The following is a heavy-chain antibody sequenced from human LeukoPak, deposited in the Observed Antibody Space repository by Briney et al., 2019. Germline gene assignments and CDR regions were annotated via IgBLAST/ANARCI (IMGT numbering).Heavy chain of an antibody. CDR3: AREEDYDFWSGSQHYMDV. CDR1: GYTFTSYG. CDR2: ISAYNGNT. Sequence: GASVKVSCKASGYTFTSYGISWVRQAPGQGLEWMGWISAYNGNTNYAQKLQGRVTMTTDTSTSTAYMELRSLRSDDTAVYYCAREEDYDFWSGSQHYMDVWGKGTTVTVSS. D-gene: IGHD3-3*01. J-gene: IGHJ6*03. V-gene: IGHV1-18*01.